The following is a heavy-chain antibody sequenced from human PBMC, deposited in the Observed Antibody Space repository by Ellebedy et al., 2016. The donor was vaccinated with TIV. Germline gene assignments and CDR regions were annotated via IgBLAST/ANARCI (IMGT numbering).Heavy chain of an antibody. J-gene: IGHJ4*02. D-gene: IGHD3-9*01. V-gene: IGHV3-48*02. Sequence: GGSLRLSCAASGFTFSSYSMNWVRQAPGKGLEWVSYISSSSSTIYYADSVKGRFTISRDNAKNSLYLQMNSLRDEDTAVYYCARIPSDILTGYYEGDYWGQGTLVTVSS. CDR1: GFTFSSYS. CDR2: ISSSSSTI. CDR3: ARIPSDILTGYYEGDY.